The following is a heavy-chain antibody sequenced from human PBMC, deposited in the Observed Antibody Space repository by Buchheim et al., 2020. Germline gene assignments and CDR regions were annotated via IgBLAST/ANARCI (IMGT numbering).Heavy chain of an antibody. J-gene: IGHJ5*02. CDR1: GGTFSSYA. CDR3: ARRYYYGSGSYSTGRWFDP. V-gene: IGHV1-69*01. D-gene: IGHD3-10*01. Sequence: QVQLVQSGAEVKKPGASVKVSCKASGGTFSSYAISWVRQAPGQGLEWMGGIIPIFGTANYAQKFQGRVTITADESTSTAYMELSSLRSEDTAVYYCARRYYYGSGSYSTGRWFDPWGQGTL. CDR2: IIPIFGTA.